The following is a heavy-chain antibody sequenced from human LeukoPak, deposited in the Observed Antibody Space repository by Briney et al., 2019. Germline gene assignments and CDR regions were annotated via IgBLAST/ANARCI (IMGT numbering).Heavy chain of an antibody. D-gene: IGHD2-15*01. V-gene: IGHV3-53*01. Sequence: PGGSLRLSCAASGFTVSSNCMSWVRQAPGKGLEWVSLICSGGNTYYADSVKGRFTTSRDDSKNTLYLQMNSLRAEDTAVYYCARRYCSGGTCYFFDYWGQGTLVTVSS. CDR3: ARRYCSGGTCYFFDY. J-gene: IGHJ4*02. CDR2: ICSGGNT. CDR1: GFTVSSNC.